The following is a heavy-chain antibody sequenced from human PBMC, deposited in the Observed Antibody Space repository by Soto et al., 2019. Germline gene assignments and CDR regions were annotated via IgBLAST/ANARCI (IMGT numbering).Heavy chain of an antibody. CDR2: FDPEDGET. J-gene: IGHJ4*02. CDR3: ARVAPYDRFGGVIVIYYFDY. D-gene: IGHD3-16*02. CDR1: GYTLTDLS. Sequence: ASVTVSCQVSGYTLTDLSMHWVRQAPGKGLEWMGGFDPEDGETIYAQKFQGRVTMTTDTSTSTAYMELRSLRSDDTAVYYCARVAPYDRFGGVIVIYYFDYWGQGTLVTVSS. V-gene: IGHV1-24*01.